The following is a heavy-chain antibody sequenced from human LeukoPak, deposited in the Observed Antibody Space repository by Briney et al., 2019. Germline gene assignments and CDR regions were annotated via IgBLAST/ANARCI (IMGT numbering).Heavy chain of an antibody. CDR3: AGENSDRMGDFDY. J-gene: IGHJ4*02. CDR1: GYTFTGYY. Sequence: VASVKVSCKASGYTFTGYYMHWVRQAPGQGLEWMGWINPNSGGTNYEQKFQGRVTLTRDTSISTAYMELSRLRSDDTAMYYCAGENSDRMGDFDYWGQGTLVTVSS. D-gene: IGHD2-21*01. CDR2: INPNSGGT. V-gene: IGHV1-2*02.